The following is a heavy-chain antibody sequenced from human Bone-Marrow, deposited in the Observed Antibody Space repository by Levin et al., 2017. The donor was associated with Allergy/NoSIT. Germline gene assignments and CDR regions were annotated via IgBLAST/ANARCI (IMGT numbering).Heavy chain of an antibody. CDR3: ARGSTEVYDIVYYYYYMDV. CDR2: ITHSGSA. J-gene: IGHJ6*03. D-gene: IGHD3-9*01. V-gene: IGHV4-34*01. Sequence: SSETLSLTCAVYGASFSGYYWSWIRQPPGKGLEWIGEITHSGSANYNPSLRSRVTISVDTSKNQFSLKLSSVTAADTAVYYCARGSTEVYDIVYYYYYMDVWGEGTTVTVSS. CDR1: GASFSGYY.